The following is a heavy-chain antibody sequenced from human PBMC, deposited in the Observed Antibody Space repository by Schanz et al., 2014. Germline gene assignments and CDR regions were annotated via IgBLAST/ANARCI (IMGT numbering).Heavy chain of an antibody. J-gene: IGHJ4*01. CDR3: GKYRGDYAHFDS. V-gene: IGHV3-23*01. D-gene: IGHD4-17*01. CDR1: GFTFNIYA. Sequence: EVQLLESGGGLVQPGGSLRLSCAASGFTFNIYAMGWVRQAPGKGLEWVSSIGGSDSNTHYADSVKGRFTISRDNSKNTLYLQMNSLRDEDTAVYYCGKYRGDYAHFDSWGQEPWSPSPQ. CDR2: IGGSDSNT.